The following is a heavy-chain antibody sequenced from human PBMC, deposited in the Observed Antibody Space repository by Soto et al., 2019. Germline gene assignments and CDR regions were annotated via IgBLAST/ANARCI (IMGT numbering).Heavy chain of an antibody. Sequence: SEPLSLTCTVSGGSISSGDFYWSWIRQPPGKGLELIGNIYYSGSTYYNPSLRSRAIMSVDTSQNQFSLKLSSLTAADTAVYFCSRAADFSDRFDHWGQGALVTVSS. V-gene: IGHV4-30-4*01. CDR3: SRAADFSDRFDH. CDR1: GGSISSGDFY. D-gene: IGHD4-4*01. J-gene: IGHJ4*02. CDR2: IYYSGST.